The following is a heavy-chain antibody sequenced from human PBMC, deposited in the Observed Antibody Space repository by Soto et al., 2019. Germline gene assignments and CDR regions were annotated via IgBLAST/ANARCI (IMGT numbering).Heavy chain of an antibody. D-gene: IGHD1-26*01. J-gene: IGHJ3*02. CDR3: ARDRGGVGALGNDAFDI. CDR2: INPSGGST. Sequence: ASVKVSCKASGYTFTSYYMHWVRQAPGQGLEWMGIINPSGGSTSYAQKFQGRVTMTRDTSTSTVYMELSSLRAEDTAVYYCARDRGGVGALGNDAFDIWGQGTMVTVSS. V-gene: IGHV1-46*01. CDR1: GYTFTSYY.